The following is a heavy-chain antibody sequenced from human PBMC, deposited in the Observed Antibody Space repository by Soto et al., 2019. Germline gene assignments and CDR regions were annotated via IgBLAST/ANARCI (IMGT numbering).Heavy chain of an antibody. CDR2: ISSSSSTI. D-gene: IGHD3-16*01. Sequence: GGSLRLSCAASGFTFSSYSMNWVRQAPWKGLEWVSYISSSSSTIYYADSVKGRFTISRDNAKNSVNLQMNSLRAEDTAVYYCASDPWAADYWGQGTLVTVSS. J-gene: IGHJ4*02. CDR1: GFTFSSYS. CDR3: ASDPWAADY. V-gene: IGHV3-48*01.